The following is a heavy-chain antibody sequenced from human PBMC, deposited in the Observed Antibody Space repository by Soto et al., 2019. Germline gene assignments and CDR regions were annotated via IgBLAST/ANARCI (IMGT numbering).Heavy chain of an antibody. J-gene: IGHJ4*02. CDR3: ARGWGRIFDY. CDR1: GGSFSGYY. V-gene: IGHV4-34*01. Sequence: QVQLQQWGAGLLKPSETLSLTCAVYGGSFSGYYWNWIRQPPGKGLEWIGEINHSGGANYNPSLKSRVTRSVDTSKNQFSLKLSSVTAADTAVYYCARGWGRIFDYWGQGTLVTVSS. D-gene: IGHD7-27*01. CDR2: INHSGGA.